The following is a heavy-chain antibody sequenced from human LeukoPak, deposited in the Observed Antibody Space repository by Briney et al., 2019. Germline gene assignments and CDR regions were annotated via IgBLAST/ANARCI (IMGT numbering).Heavy chain of an antibody. CDR1: GGSFSGYY. V-gene: IGHV4-34*01. J-gene: IGHJ3*02. CDR2: INHSGST. Sequence: SGTLSLTCAVYGGSFSGYYWSWIRQPPGKGLEWIGEINHSGSTNYNPSLKSRVTISVDTSKNQFSLKLSSVTAADTAVYYCAFRIAVAGYAFDIWGQGTMVTVSS. CDR3: AFRIAVAGYAFDI. D-gene: IGHD6-19*01.